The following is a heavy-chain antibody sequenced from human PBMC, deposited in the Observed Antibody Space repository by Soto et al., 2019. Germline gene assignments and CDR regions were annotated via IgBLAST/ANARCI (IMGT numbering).Heavy chain of an antibody. CDR3: ARLMTLGKYYFDY. D-gene: IGHD3-16*01. CDR2: IIPIFGTA. Sequence: SVKVSCKASGGTFSSYAISWVRKDPGQGLEWMGGIIPIFGTANYAQKFQGRVTITADESTSTAYMELSSLRSEDTAVYYCARLMTLGKYYFDYWGQGTLVTVSS. V-gene: IGHV1-69*13. CDR1: GGTFSSYA. J-gene: IGHJ4*02.